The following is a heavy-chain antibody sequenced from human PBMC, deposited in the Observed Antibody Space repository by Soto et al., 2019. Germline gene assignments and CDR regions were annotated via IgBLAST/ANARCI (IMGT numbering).Heavy chain of an antibody. CDR1: GGTLSDYA. CDR2: IIPIFGSS. Sequence: QVQLVQSGAEVKKPGSSVKVSCKASGGTLSDYAFSWVRQAPGQGLEWMGGIIPIFGSSNYAQKLQGRVRNTADESTKTAYMELSSQRSEDTAVYYCARRPHDHVYYDSRDYAPSYGALDLWGQGTMVTVAS. V-gene: IGHV1-69*12. D-gene: IGHD3-22*01. CDR3: ARRPHDHVYYDSRDYAPSYGALDL. J-gene: IGHJ3*01.